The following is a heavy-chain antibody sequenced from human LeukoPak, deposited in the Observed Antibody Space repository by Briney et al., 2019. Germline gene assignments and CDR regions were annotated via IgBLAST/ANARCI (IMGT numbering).Heavy chain of an antibody. V-gene: IGHV1-69*13. CDR1: GGTFSSYA. CDR3: ARVFTMIVVVTPTPRVD. Sequence: ASVKVSCKASGGTFSSYAISWVRQAPGQGLEWMGGIIPIFGTANYAQKFQGRVTITADESTSTAYMELSSLRSEDTAVYYCARVFTMIVVVTPTPRVDWGPGTLVTVSS. D-gene: IGHD3-22*01. CDR2: IIPIFGTA. J-gene: IGHJ4*02.